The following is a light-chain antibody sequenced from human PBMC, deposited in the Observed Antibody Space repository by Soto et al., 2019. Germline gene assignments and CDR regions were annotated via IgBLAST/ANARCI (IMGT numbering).Light chain of an antibody. V-gene: IGKV1-5*01. CDR2: DAS. CDR1: QSISGW. J-gene: IGKJ1*01. CDR3: QQYTSYSPT. Sequence: DIQMTQSPSTLSASVGDRVTITCRASQSISGWLAWYQQKPGQAPKLLIYDASTLESGVPSRFSGSGSGTEFTLTISSLQREDFATYYCQQYTSYSPTFGQGTKVEVK.